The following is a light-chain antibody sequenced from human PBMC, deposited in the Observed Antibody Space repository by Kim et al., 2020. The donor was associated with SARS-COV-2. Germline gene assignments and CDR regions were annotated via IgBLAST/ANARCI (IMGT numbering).Light chain of an antibody. CDR1: QSISNY. CDR3: QQSSSIPHS. Sequence: DIQVTQSPSSLSASVGDRVTITCRASQSISNYLNWYQQKPGKAPKLLIYAASSLQSGVPSMFSGSGSGTDFTLTISTLQPEDFATYYCQQSSSIPHSFGQGTKLEI. CDR2: AAS. J-gene: IGKJ2*01. V-gene: IGKV1-39*01.